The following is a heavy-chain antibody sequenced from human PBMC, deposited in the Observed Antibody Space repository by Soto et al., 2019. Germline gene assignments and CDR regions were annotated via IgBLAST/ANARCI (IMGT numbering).Heavy chain of an antibody. CDR1: GFTFSSYA. CDR3: AKETTANYYYYGMDV. Sequence: PGGSLRLSCAASGFTFSSYAMSWVRQAPGKGLEWVSAISGSGGSTYYADSVKGRFTISRGNSKNTLYLQMNSLRAEDTAVYYCAKETTANYYYYGMDVWGQGTTVTVSS. J-gene: IGHJ6*02. V-gene: IGHV3-23*01. D-gene: IGHD4-17*01. CDR2: ISGSGGST.